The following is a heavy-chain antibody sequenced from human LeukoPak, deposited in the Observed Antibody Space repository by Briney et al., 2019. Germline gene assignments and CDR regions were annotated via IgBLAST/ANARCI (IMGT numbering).Heavy chain of an antibody. D-gene: IGHD6-19*01. Sequence: KSGGSLRLSCAASGFTFSSYSMNWVRQAPGKGLEWVSSISSSSSYIYYADSVRGRFTISRDNSKNTLYLQIHSLRAEDTAIYYCARGKAVPGKVVPAGSKYYFDYWGQGTLVTVSS. J-gene: IGHJ4*02. CDR3: ARGKAVPGKVVPAGSKYYFDY. CDR2: ISSSSSYI. V-gene: IGHV3-21*04. CDR1: GFTFSSYS.